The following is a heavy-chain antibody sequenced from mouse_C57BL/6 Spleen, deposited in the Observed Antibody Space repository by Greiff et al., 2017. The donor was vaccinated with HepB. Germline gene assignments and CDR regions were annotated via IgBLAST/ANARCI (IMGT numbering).Heavy chain of an antibody. CDR2: INPNNGGT. V-gene: IGHV1-18*01. Sequence: VQLQQSGPELVKPGASVKIPCKASGYTFTDYNMDWVKQSHGKSLEWIGDINPNNGGTIYNQKFKGKATLTVDKSSSTAYMELRSLTSEDTAVYYCARGDSSGYLYYFDYWGQGTTLTVSS. CDR3: ARGDSSGYLYYFDY. J-gene: IGHJ2*01. CDR1: GYTFTDYN. D-gene: IGHD3-2*02.